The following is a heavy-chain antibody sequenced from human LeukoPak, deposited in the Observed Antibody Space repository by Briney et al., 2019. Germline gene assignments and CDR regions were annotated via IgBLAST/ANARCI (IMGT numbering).Heavy chain of an antibody. D-gene: IGHD6-19*01. CDR3: ARVGYSSGWYSNYYGMDV. CDR2: INPSGGST. Sequence: GASVKVSCKASGYTFTSYYMHWVRQAPGQGLEWMGIINPSGGSTSYAQKFQGRVTMTRDTSTSTVYMELSSLRSEDTAVYYRARVGYSSGWYSNYYGMDVWGQGTTVTVSS. CDR1: GYTFTSYY. V-gene: IGHV1-46*01. J-gene: IGHJ6*02.